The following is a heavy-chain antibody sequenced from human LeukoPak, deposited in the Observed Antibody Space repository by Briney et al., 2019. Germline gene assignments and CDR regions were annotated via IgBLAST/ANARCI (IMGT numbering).Heavy chain of an antibody. CDR3: AKMPVSYSSGWTNFDY. CDR2: ISGSGGST. D-gene: IGHD6-19*01. J-gene: IGHJ4*02. V-gene: IGHV3-23*01. Sequence: GGSLRLSCAASGFTFSSYAMSWVRQAPGKGLEWVSAISGSGGSTYYADSVKGRFTISRDNSKNTLYLQMDSLRAEDTAVYFCAKMPVSYSSGWTNFDYWGQGTLVTVSS. CDR1: GFTFSSYA.